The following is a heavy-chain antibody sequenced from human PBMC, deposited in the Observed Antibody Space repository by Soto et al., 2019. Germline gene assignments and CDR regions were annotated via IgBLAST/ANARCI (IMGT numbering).Heavy chain of an antibody. V-gene: IGHV3-30*03. CDR2: ISYDGSNK. CDR3: ATPMVAATYNWFDP. J-gene: IGHJ5*02. D-gene: IGHD2-15*01. Sequence: QVQLVESGGGVVQPGRSLRLSCAASGFTFSSYGMHWVRQAPGKGLEWVAVISYDGSNKYYADSVKGRFTISRDNSKNTLYLQMNSLRAEDTAVYYCATPMVAATYNWFDPRGQGTLVTVSS. CDR1: GFTFSSYG.